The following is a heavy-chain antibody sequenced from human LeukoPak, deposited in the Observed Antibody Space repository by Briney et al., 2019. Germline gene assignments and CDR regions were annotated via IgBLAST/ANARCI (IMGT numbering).Heavy chain of an antibody. D-gene: IGHD1-14*01. V-gene: IGHV3-48*03. Sequence: GGSLRLSCAASGFTFRSYEMNWVRQAPGKGLEWVSYISSSGSTIYYADSVKGRFTISRDNAKNSLYLQMNSLRAEDTAVYYCARGTLNIPGEHGAFDYWGQGTLVTVSS. CDR2: ISSSGSTI. CDR1: GFTFRSYE. CDR3: ARGTLNIPGEHGAFDY. J-gene: IGHJ4*02.